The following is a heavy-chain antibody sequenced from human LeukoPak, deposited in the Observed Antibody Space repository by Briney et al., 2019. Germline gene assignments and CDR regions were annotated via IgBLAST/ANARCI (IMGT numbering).Heavy chain of an antibody. J-gene: IGHJ5*02. Sequence: GGSLRHSCEASGYTFTNNWMTWFRQAPGKGLEWVANVNEDGSEQNYLDSVKGRFTISRDNAKNSVYLQMNNLRVEETAVYYCARGRGWLDPWGQGTLVTVSS. CDR1: GYTFTNNW. V-gene: IGHV3-7*01. CDR2: VNEDGSEQ. CDR3: ARGRGWLDP. D-gene: IGHD5-24*01.